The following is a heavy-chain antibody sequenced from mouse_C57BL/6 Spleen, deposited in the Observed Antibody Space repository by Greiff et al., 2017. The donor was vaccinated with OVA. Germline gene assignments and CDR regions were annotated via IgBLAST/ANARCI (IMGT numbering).Heavy chain of an antibody. D-gene: IGHD1-1*01. Sequence: QVQLQQPGAELVKPGASVKLSCKASGYTFTSYWMHWVKQRPGQGLEWIGMIHPNSGSTNYNEKFKSKATLTVDKSSSTAYMQLSSLTSEDSAVYYCASRYYGSSYEVPYWGQGTLVTVSA. CDR3: ASRYYGSSYEVPY. J-gene: IGHJ3*01. V-gene: IGHV1-64*01. CDR1: GYTFTSYW. CDR2: IHPNSGST.